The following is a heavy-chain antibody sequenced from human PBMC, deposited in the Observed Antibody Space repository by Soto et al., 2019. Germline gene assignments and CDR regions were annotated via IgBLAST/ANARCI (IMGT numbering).Heavy chain of an antibody. J-gene: IGHJ6*02. CDR1: GGSITGAYY. D-gene: IGHD2-15*01. Sequence: PSETLSLTCRLSGGSITGAYYWNWIRQHPGKGLEWIGSIHYRGSTYYSPSLRTRITISLDRSNNQFSLNLSSVTAADTAVYYCARVRDSFGLDVWGQGTTVTVSS. CDR2: IHYRGST. CDR3: ARVRDSFGLDV. V-gene: IGHV4-31*03.